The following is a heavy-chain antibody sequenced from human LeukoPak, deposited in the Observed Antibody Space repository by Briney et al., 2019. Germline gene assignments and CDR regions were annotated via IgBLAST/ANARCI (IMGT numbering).Heavy chain of an antibody. D-gene: IGHD3-22*01. CDR2: IYYSGST. CDR1: GVSMSSGAFY. V-gene: IGHV4-31*03. J-gene: IGHJ4*02. CDR3: ARDITDTSGYYYFDY. Sequence: SETLSLTCTVSGVSMSSGAFYWSWIRQHPGKGLEWIGNIYYSGSTYYNPSLKSRVTISVDRSKNQFSLRLSSVTAADTAVYYCARDITDTSGYYYFDYWGQGTLVTVSS.